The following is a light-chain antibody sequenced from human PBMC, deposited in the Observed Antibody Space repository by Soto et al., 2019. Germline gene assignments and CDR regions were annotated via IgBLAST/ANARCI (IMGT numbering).Light chain of an antibody. CDR2: EVS. CDR3: SLYTSSSVV. V-gene: IGLV2-14*01. Sequence: QSALTQPASVSGSPGQSITISCTGTSSDVGGYTYVSWYQQHPGKAPKLMIYEVSHRPSGISNRFSGSKSGNTASLTISGLQAEDEADYYCSLYTSSSVVFGGGTKLTVL. CDR1: SSDVGGYTY. J-gene: IGLJ2*01.